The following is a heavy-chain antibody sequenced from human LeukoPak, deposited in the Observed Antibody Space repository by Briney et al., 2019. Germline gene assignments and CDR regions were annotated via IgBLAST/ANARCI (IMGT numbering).Heavy chain of an antibody. V-gene: IGHV3-21*01. Sequence: GGSLRLFCAASGFTFSSYSMNWVRQAPGKGLECLSSISRSSSYIYYADSVKGRFTISRDNAENAVYLQMNSLRAEDTAVYYCARDMTAEDLVLLWFGELKGKYNWFDPWGQGTLVTVSS. D-gene: IGHD3-10*01. CDR2: ISRSSSYI. J-gene: IGHJ5*02. CDR1: GFTFSSYS. CDR3: ARDMTAEDLVLLWFGELKGKYNWFDP.